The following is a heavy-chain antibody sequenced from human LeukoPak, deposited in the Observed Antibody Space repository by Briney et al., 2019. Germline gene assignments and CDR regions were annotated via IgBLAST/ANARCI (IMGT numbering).Heavy chain of an antibody. CDR3: ARDRDFWSGPFDY. J-gene: IGHJ4*02. D-gene: IGHD3-3*01. CDR2: ISGSGGST. Sequence: GGSLRLSCAASGFTFSSYAMSWVRQAPGKGLEWVSAISGSGGSTYYADSVKGRFTISRDNSKNTLYLQMNSLRAEDTAVYYCARDRDFWSGPFDYWGQGTLVTVSS. V-gene: IGHV3-23*01. CDR1: GFTFSSYA.